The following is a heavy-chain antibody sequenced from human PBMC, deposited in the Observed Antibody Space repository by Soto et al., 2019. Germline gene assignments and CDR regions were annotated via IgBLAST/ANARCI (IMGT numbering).Heavy chain of an antibody. CDR2: IYDGGST. D-gene: IGHD7-27*01. J-gene: IGHJ4*02. CDR3: AIGPSGDKVDY. CDR1: GGSISTVNDC. V-gene: IGHV4-30-4*01. Sequence: QVQLQESGPGLVKPSETLSLTCTVSGGSISTVNDCWSWISQSPDKGLEWIGHIYDGGSTYNNPSLKRRITISVDTSKNQFSLKLSSVSVADTAVYYCAIGPSGDKVDYGGQGILVTVSS.